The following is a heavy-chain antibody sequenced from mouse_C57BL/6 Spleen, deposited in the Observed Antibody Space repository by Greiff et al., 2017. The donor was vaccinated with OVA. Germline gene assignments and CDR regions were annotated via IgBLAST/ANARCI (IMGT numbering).Heavy chain of an antibody. CDR1: GYTFTSYW. CDR3: ERISYGNDAGFAY. Sequence: QVQLQQPGAELVMPGASVKLSCKASGYTFTSYWMHWVKQRPGQGLEWIGEIDPSDSYTNYNQKFKGKSTLTVDKSSSTAYMQLSSLTSEDSAVYDCERISYGNDAGFAYWGKGTPVTVSA. J-gene: IGHJ3*01. D-gene: IGHD2-2*01. CDR2: IDPSDSYT. V-gene: IGHV1-69*01.